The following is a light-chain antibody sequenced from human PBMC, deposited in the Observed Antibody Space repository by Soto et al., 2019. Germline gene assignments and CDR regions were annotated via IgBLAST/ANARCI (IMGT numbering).Light chain of an antibody. CDR2: SAS. V-gene: IGKV1-39*01. J-gene: IGKJ5*01. Sequence: DIQMTQSRSSLPASIGDRVTITCRARLVIRHYLNWYKQKPGKAPERLIFSASSLHSGVPSRVSGSGAGADVTLTITRLQPDEFAVYFCQQLHDYPITFGEGRRLDIK. CDR1: LVIRHY. CDR3: QQLHDYPIT.